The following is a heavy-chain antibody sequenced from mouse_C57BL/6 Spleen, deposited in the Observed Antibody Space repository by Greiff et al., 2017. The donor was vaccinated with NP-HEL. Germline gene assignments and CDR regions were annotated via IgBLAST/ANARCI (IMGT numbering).Heavy chain of an antibody. D-gene: IGHD2-5*01. V-gene: IGHV1-69*01. CDR3: AREVYYSNRYYFDY. Sequence: QVQLQQSGAELVMPGASVKLSCKASGYTFTSYWMHWVKQRPGQGLEWIGEIDPSDRYTNYSQKFKGKSTLTVDKSSSTAYLRLSSLTSEDSAVYDWAREVYYSNRYYFDYWGQGTTLTVSS. CDR1: GYTFTSYW. CDR2: IDPSDRYT. J-gene: IGHJ2*01.